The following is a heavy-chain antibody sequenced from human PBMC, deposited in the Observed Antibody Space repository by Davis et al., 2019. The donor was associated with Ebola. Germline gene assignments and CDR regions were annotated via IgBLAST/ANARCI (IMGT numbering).Heavy chain of an antibody. V-gene: IGHV3-30*02. CDR3: AKDPGLGGTHDY. Sequence: PGGPLRPPCQPPGFTFSEPGMHWVRQARGKGLEWVTFIRYYGSNKYVDSVKGGFTISRDNSKNTVYLQMNSLTVDDTAVYYCAKDPGLGGTHDYWGRGTLVTVSS. J-gene: IGHJ4*02. CDR2: IRYYGSNK. CDR1: GFTFSEPG. D-gene: IGHD2-15*01.